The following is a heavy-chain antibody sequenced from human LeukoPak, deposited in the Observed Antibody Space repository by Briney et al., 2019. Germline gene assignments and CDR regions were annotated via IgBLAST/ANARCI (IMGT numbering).Heavy chain of an antibody. V-gene: IGHV4-4*02. D-gene: IGHD3-3*01. CDR2: IYHSGST. CDR3: ARRDYDFWSGYSSHYYGMDV. Sequence: SEILSLTCAVSGGSISSSNWWSWVRQPPGKGLEWIGEIYHSGSTNYNPSLKSRVTISVDKSKNQFSLKLSSVTAADTAVYYCARRDYDFWSGYSSHYYGMDVWGQGTTVTVSS. J-gene: IGHJ6*02. CDR1: GGSISSSNW.